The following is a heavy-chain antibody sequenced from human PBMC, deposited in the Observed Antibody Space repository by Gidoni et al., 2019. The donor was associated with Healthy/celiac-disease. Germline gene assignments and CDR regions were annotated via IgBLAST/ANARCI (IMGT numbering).Heavy chain of an antibody. J-gene: IGHJ5*02. CDR1: GGSFSGYY. CDR2: INHRGST. Sequence: QVQLQQWGAGLLKPSETLSLTCAVYGGSFSGYYWSWIRQPPGKGLDGIGEINHRGSTNYNPSLKSRVTISVDTSKNQFSLKLSSVTAADTAVYYCARGLGGIAASGWFDPWGQGTLVTVSS. D-gene: IGHD6-13*01. V-gene: IGHV4-34*01. CDR3: ARGLGGIAASGWFDP.